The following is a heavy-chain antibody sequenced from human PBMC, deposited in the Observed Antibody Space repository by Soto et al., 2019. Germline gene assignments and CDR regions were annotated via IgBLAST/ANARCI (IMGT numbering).Heavy chain of an antibody. V-gene: IGHV1-2*02. CDR1: GYTFTGYY. Sequence: ASVKVSCKASGYTFTGYYMHWLRQAPGQGLEWMGWINPNSGGTNYAQKFQGRVTMTRDTSISTAYMELSRLRSDDTAVYYCARGVAVAGNWFDPWGQGTLVTVSS. D-gene: IGHD6-19*01. J-gene: IGHJ5*02. CDR2: INPNSGGT. CDR3: ARGVAVAGNWFDP.